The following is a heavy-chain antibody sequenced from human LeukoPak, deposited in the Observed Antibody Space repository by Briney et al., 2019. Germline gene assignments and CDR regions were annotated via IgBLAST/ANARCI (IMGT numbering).Heavy chain of an antibody. CDR1: GGSISSYY. V-gene: IGHV4-39*01. CDR3: ARLDCSSTSCYFGSGPFDP. D-gene: IGHD2-2*01. J-gene: IGHJ5*02. CDR2: IYYSGST. Sequence: SETLSLTCTVSGGSISSYYWSWIRQPPGKGLEWIGSIYYSGSTYYNPSLKSRVTISVDTSKNQFSLKLSSVTAADTAVYYCARLDCSSTSCYFGSGPFDPWGQGTLVTVSS.